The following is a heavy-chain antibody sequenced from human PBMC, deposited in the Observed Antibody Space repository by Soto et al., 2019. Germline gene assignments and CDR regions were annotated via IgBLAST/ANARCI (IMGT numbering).Heavy chain of an antibody. Sequence: ASVKVSCKASGYTFTAYFMHWVRQAPGQGLEWMGIINPRGGSINYAQRFQGRIAMTWDTSTSTVYMELSRLRSDDTAVYYCARAPYSSSSFFFDFWGQGTPVTVSS. CDR1: GYTFTAYF. CDR3: ARAPYSSSSFFFDF. CDR2: INPRGGSI. J-gene: IGHJ4*02. V-gene: IGHV1-46*01. D-gene: IGHD6-6*01.